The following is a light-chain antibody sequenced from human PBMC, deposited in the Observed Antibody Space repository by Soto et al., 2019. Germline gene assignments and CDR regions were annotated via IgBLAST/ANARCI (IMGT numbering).Light chain of an antibody. CDR1: SSDVGSYNL. V-gene: IGLV2-23*02. CDR3: CSYAGSRTHVL. Sequence: QSVLTQPASASGSPGQSITISCIGTSSDVGSYNLVSWYQQHPGKAPKVLIYEVSERPSGVSNRFSGSKSGNTASLTISGLQAEDEAEYYCCSYAGSRTHVLFGGGTKLTVL. J-gene: IGLJ2*01. CDR2: EVS.